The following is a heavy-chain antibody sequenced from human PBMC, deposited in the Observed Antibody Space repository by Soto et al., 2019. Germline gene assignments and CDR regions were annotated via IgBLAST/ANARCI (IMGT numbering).Heavy chain of an antibody. CDR3: TEALRAY. CDR2: IRSKTNNYAT. J-gene: IGHJ4*02. D-gene: IGHD3-16*01. V-gene: IGHV3-73*01. CDR1: GFTFSDSA. Sequence: GGSLRLSCAASGFTFSDSAMHWVRQASGKGLEWVGRIRSKTNNYATAYAASVKGRFTISRDDSKNTAYLQMNSLKTEDTAVYYCTEALRAYWGQGTLVPVSS.